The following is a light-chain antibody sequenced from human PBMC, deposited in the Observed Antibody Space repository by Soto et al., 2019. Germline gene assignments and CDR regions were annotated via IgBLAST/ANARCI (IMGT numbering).Light chain of an antibody. CDR3: QQYGSSPLA. Sequence: IVLTQSPGTLSLSPGERATLSCRASQGVSSSFLAWYQQKPGQAPRLLIYGASSRATGIPDRLSGSGSGTDFTLTISRLEPEDVAVYYCQQYGSSPLAFGGGTKVEIK. V-gene: IGKV3-20*01. J-gene: IGKJ4*01. CDR2: GAS. CDR1: QGVSSSF.